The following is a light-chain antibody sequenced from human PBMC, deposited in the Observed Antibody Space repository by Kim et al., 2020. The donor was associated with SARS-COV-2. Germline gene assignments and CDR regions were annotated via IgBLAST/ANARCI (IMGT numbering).Light chain of an antibody. V-gene: IGLV2-14*04. CDR3: SSYTSSSTYV. CDR2: DVS. CDR1: SSDVGGYNY. Sequence: GQSITISCTGTSSDVGGYNYVSWYQRHPGKAPKLMIYDVSKGPSGVSNRFSGSKSGNTASLTISGLQAEDEADYYCSSYTSSSTYVFGTGTKVTVL. J-gene: IGLJ1*01.